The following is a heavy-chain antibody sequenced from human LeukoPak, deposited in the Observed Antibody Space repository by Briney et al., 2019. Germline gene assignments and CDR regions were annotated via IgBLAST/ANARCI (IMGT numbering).Heavy chain of an antibody. V-gene: IGHV4-39*07. Sequence: PSETLSLTCTVSGGSISSSNYYWGWIRQPPGKGLEWIGSINYSGRTYYNPSLKSRVTMSVDTSKNQFSLKLSSVTAADTAVYYCARAVGSGSFQTYYYYMDVWGKGTTVTISS. CDR3: ARAVGSGSFQTYYYYMDV. CDR2: INYSGRT. D-gene: IGHD3-10*01. J-gene: IGHJ6*03. CDR1: GGSISSSNYY.